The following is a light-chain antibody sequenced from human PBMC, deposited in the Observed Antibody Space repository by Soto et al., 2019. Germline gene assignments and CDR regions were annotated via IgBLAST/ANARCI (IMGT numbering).Light chain of an antibody. CDR2: DVS. J-gene: IGLJ2*01. V-gene: IGLV2-11*01. CDR1: SSDVGGYNY. CDR3: CSYAGSYNVV. Sequence: QSALTQPRSVSGSPGQSVTISCTGTSSDVGGYNYVSWYQQHPGKAPKLMIFDVSKRPSGVPDRFSGSKSGNTASLTISGLQDVDEADYYCCSYAGSYNVVFGGGTKLTVL.